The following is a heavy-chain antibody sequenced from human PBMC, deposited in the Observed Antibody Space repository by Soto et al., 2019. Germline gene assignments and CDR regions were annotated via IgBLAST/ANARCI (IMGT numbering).Heavy chain of an antibody. CDR1: GGSFSDYY. CDR3: ARYMVRGDNWFDP. Sequence: SETMSLPWAVYGGSFSDYYCSWIRQPPGKGLEWIGEINHSGSTNYNPSLKSRVTISVDTSKNQFSLKLSSVTAADTAVYYCARYMVRGDNWFDPWGQGTLVPVSS. CDR2: INHSGST. J-gene: IGHJ5*02. D-gene: IGHD3-10*01. V-gene: IGHV4-34*01.